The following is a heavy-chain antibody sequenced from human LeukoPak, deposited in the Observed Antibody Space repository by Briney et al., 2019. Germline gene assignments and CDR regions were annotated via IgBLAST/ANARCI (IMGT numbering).Heavy chain of an antibody. CDR2: ISYDGSNK. Sequence: GGSLRLSCAASGFTFSSYAMHWVRQAPGKGLEWVAVISYDGSNKYYADSVKGRFTISRDNSKNTLYLQMNSLRAEDTAVYYCARDRGLVVAARLFDYWGQGTLVTASS. J-gene: IGHJ4*02. D-gene: IGHD6-6*01. CDR3: ARDRGLVVAARLFDY. CDR1: GFTFSSYA. V-gene: IGHV3-30*01.